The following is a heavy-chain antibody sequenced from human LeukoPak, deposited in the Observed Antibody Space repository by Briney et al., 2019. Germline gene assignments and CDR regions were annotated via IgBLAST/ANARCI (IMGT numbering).Heavy chain of an antibody. Sequence: GGSLRLSCAASGFTFSSYSMNWVRQAPGKGLEWVSSNSSSSSYIYYADSVKGRFTISRDNAKNSLYLQINSLRAEDTAVYYCARGLEQLDEPFDYWGQGTLVTVSS. J-gene: IGHJ4*02. CDR1: GFTFSSYS. V-gene: IGHV3-21*01. CDR2: NSSSSSYI. D-gene: IGHD6-13*01. CDR3: ARGLEQLDEPFDY.